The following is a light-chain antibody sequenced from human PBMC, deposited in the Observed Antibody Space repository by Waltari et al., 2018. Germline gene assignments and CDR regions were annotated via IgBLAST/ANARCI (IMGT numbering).Light chain of an antibody. CDR3: QQYGSSPIT. CDR2: SAS. J-gene: IGKJ5*01. CDR1: QDVCNNY. V-gene: IGKV3-20*01. Sequence: EIVLTQSPGTLSLSPGARATLSCRASQDVCNNYLAWYQQKPGQAPRLLLYSASTTTTDIPDRFSGSGSGTDFTFTISRLEPEDFAVYYCQQYGSSPITFGQGTRLEIK.